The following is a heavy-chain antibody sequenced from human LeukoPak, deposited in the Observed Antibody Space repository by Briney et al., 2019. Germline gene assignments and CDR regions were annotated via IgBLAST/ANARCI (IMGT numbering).Heavy chain of an antibody. Sequence: VASVKVSCKASGYTFTDYYMHWVRQAPGQGFEWTGWINPNSGDTNYAQKFQGRVTMTRGTSISTAHMELSRLRSDDTAVYYCARANFLYCSSTTCLFDYWGQGTLVIVSS. J-gene: IGHJ4*02. CDR3: ARANFLYCSSTTCLFDY. CDR2: INPNSGDT. V-gene: IGHV1-2*02. CDR1: GYTFTDYY. D-gene: IGHD2-2*01.